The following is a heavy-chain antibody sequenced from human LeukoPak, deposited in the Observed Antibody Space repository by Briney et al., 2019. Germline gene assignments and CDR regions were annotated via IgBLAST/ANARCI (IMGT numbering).Heavy chain of an antibody. CDR3: ARGTDMTPISGYYSFVY. CDR1: GDSISDYY. V-gene: IGHV4-4*07. D-gene: IGHD5-12*01. J-gene: IGHJ4*02. CDR2: LHGSAAI. Sequence: SETLSLTCDIFGDSISDYYWSWIRQPAGKGLEWIGRLHGSAAIKYNPSLRSRLGLSGDTSKNQFSLKLTSVTAADTAVYYCARGTDMTPISGYYSFVYWGQGTLVSVSS.